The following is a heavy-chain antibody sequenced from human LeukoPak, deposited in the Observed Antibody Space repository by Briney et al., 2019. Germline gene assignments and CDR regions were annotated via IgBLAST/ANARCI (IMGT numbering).Heavy chain of an antibody. D-gene: IGHD5-12*01. V-gene: IGHV4-59*01. J-gene: IGHJ3*02. CDR1: GGSIRSYF. Sequence: TLSLTCTVSGGSIRSYFWSWLRQPPGKGLEWIGYIWDTEITDYNPSLKSRVTISLDTSKNHFSLKLRSVTAADTALYFCARGLVLATDDAFDIWGQGTLVTVSS. CDR2: IWDTEIT. CDR3: ARGLVLATDDAFDI.